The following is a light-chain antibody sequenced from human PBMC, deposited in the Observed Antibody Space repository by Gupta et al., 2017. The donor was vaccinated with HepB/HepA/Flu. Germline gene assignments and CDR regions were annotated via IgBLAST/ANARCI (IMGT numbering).Light chain of an antibody. Sequence: DIVMTQPPDSLAVSLGERATINCKSSQSVLYSSNNKNYLAWYQQKPGQPTKLLIYWASTRESGVPDRFSGSGSGTDFTLTISSLQAEDVAVYYCQQYYSTPWTFGQGTKVEIK. J-gene: IGKJ1*01. CDR2: WAS. CDR1: QSVLYSSNNKNY. CDR3: QQYYSTPWT. V-gene: IGKV4-1*01.